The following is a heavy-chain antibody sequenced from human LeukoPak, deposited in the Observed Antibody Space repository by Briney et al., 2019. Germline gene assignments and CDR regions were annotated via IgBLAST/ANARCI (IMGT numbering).Heavy chain of an antibody. V-gene: IGHV1-18*01. J-gene: IGHJ4*02. CDR2: ISVYNGNT. Sequence: ASLKVSCKASGGTFSSYAISWVRQAPGQGLEWMGWISVYNGNTNYAQKLQGRVTMTTDTSTSTAYMELRSLRSDDTAVYYCAREGSGWYGHYFDYWGQGTLVTVSS. CDR3: AREGSGWYGHYFDY. D-gene: IGHD6-19*01. CDR1: GGTFSSYA.